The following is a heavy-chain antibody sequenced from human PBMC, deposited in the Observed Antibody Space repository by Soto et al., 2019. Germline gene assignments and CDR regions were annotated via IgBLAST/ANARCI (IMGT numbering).Heavy chain of an antibody. J-gene: IGHJ4*02. CDR1: GYTFTSYG. Sequence: ASVTVSCKASGYTFTSYGISWVRQAPGQGLEWMGWISAYNGNTNYAQKLQGRVTMTTDTSTSTAYMELRSLRSDDTAVYYCARDRLNGMITFGGVIVSDYWGQGTLVTVSS. CDR2: ISAYNGNT. D-gene: IGHD3-16*02. CDR3: ARDRLNGMITFGGVIVSDY. V-gene: IGHV1-18*01.